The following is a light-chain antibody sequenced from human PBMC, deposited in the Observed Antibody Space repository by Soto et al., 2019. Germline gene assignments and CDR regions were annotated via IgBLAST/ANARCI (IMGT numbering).Light chain of an antibody. CDR3: QQRSNWPPSIT. Sequence: DIQMTQSPSTLSASVGDRVTITCRASQSISSWLAWYQQKPGKAPKLLIYDASSLKSGVPSRFSGSGSGTEFTLTISSLEPEDFAVYYCQQRSNWPPSITFGQGTRLEI. CDR1: QSISSW. V-gene: IGKV1-5*01. J-gene: IGKJ5*01. CDR2: DAS.